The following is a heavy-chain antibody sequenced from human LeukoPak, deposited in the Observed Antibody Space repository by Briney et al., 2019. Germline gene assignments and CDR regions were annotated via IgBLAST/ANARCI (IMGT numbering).Heavy chain of an antibody. Sequence: ASVKVSCKASGGTFSSYAISWVRQAPGQGLEWMGRIIPILGIANYAQKFQGRVTITADESTSTAYMELSSLRSEDTAVYYCAKSIAAGYYFDYWGQGTLVTVSS. CDR3: AKSIAAGYYFDY. V-gene: IGHV1-69*04. J-gene: IGHJ4*02. D-gene: IGHD6-6*01. CDR1: GGTFSSYA. CDR2: IIPILGIA.